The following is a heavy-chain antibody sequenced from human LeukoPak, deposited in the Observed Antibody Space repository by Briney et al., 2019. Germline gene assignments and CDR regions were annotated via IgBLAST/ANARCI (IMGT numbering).Heavy chain of an antibody. V-gene: IGHV3-48*02. CDR3: ARDRSGWKLDAFDI. CDR1: GFTFSSYS. CDR2: ISSSGSTI. J-gene: IGHJ3*02. Sequence: GGSLRLSCAASGFTFSSYSMNWVRQAPGKGLEWVSYISSSGSTIYYADSVKGRFTISRDNAKNSLYLQMNSLRDEDTAVYYCARDRSGWKLDAFDIWGQGTMVTVSS. D-gene: IGHD6-19*01.